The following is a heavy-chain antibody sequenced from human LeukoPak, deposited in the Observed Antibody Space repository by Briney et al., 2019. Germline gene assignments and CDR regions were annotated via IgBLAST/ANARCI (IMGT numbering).Heavy chain of an antibody. D-gene: IGHD1-26*01. CDR1: GGSISSYY. V-gene: IGHV4-59*01. J-gene: IGHJ4*02. Sequence: SETLSLTCTVSGGSISSYYWSWIRQPPGKGLEWIGYIYYSGSTNYNPSLKSRVTISVDTSKNQFSLKLSSVTAADTAVYYCARDLGGSYPFDYWGQGTLVTVSS. CDR3: ARDLGGSYPFDY. CDR2: IYYSGST.